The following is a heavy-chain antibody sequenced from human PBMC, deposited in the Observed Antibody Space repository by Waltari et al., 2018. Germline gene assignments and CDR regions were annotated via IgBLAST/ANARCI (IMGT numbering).Heavy chain of an antibody. V-gene: IGHV1-46*01. CDR1: GYTFTSYY. CDR3: ARDYSSGPSRY. CDR2: INPSGGST. D-gene: IGHD6-19*01. J-gene: IGHJ4*02. Sequence: QVQLVQSGAEVKKPGASVKVSCKASGYTFTSYYMHWVRQAPGQGLEWMGIINPSGGSTSYAQKFQGRVTMTRDTSTSTVYMELSSLISEDTAVYYCARDYSSGPSRYWGQGTLVTVSS.